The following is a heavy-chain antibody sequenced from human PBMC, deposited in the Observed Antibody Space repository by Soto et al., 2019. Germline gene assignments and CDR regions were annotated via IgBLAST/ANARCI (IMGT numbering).Heavy chain of an antibody. V-gene: IGHV3-74*01. CDR2: ISGDGGTI. J-gene: IGHJ5*02. CDR1: GFTFSSFF. Sequence: GGSLRLSCAASGFTFSSFFMHWVRQVPGEGLEWVSRISGDGGTISYADSVKGRFTISRDNAKNTLYLQMNSLRDEDTAVYYCARTYVSGIAGCDPWGQGTLVTVSS. D-gene: IGHD1-20*01. CDR3: ARTYVSGIAGCDP.